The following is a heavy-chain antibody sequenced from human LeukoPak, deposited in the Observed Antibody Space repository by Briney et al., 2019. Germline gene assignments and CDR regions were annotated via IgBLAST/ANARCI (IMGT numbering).Heavy chain of an antibody. CDR3: ARGWIQLWPRVYYFDY. V-gene: IGHV6-1*01. J-gene: IGHJ4*02. CDR2: TYYRSKWYN. D-gene: IGHD5-18*01. CDR1: GDSVSSNSAA. Sequence: SQTLSLTCAISGDSVSSNSAAWNWIRQSPSRGLEWLGRTYYRSKWYNDYAVSVKSRITINPDTSKNQFSLKLSSVTAADTAVYYCARGWIQLWPRVYYFDYWGQGTLVTVSS.